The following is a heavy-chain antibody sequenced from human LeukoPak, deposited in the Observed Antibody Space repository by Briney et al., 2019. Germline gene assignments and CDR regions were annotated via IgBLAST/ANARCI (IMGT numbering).Heavy chain of an antibody. V-gene: IGHV3-48*01. D-gene: IGHD3-3*01. J-gene: IGHJ6*03. CDR2: VSNSSSTI. CDR1: GFTFSIYS. CDR3: ARGVRRFLEWVSMDV. Sequence: GGTLRLSCAASGFTFSIYSMNWVRQAPGKGLEWVSYVSNSSSTIYYADSVKGRFTISRDNAKNSLYLQMNSLRAEDTAVYYCARGVRRFLEWVSMDVWGKGTTVTVSS.